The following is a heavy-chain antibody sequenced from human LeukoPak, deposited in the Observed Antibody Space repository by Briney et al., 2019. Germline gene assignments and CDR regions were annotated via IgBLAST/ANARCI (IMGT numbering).Heavy chain of an antibody. J-gene: IGHJ4*02. CDR1: GFTFSDYY. V-gene: IGHV3-11*01. CDR2: ISSSGSTI. D-gene: IGHD2-2*01. Sequence: PGGSLRLSCAASGFTFSDYYMSWIRQAPGKGLEWVSYISSSGSTIYYADSVKGRFTISRDNAKNSLYLQMNSLRAEDTAVYYCASRPERRPRSSDYWGQGTLVTVSS. CDR3: ASRPERRPRSSDY.